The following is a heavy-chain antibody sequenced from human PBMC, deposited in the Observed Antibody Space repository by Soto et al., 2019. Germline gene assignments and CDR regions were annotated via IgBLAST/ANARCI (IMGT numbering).Heavy chain of an antibody. CDR2: INPSGGST. D-gene: IGHD6-13*01. V-gene: IGHV1-46*03. CDR3: AGRGIAAAGIEIYYYMDV. CDR1: GYTFTSYY. Sequence: GASVKVSCKASGYTFTSYYMHWVRQAPGQGLEWMGIINPSGGSTSYAQKFQGRVTMTRDTSTSTVYMELSSLRSEDTAVYYCAGRGIAAAGIEIYYYMDVWGKGTTVTVSS. J-gene: IGHJ6*03.